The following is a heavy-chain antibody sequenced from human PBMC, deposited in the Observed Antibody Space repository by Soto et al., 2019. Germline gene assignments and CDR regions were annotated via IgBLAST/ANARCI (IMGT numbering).Heavy chain of an antibody. D-gene: IGHD3-9*01. CDR3: TRHPQNYDILTGYNGGYYYGMDV. CDR2: IRSKANSYAT. J-gene: IGHJ6*02. Sequence: GGSLRLSWAASGFTXSGSAMHWVLQASGKGLEWVGRIRSKANSYATAYAASVKGGFTISRDDSKNTAYLQMNSLKTEDTAVYYCTRHPQNYDILTGYNGGYYYGMDVWGQGTTVTVSS. V-gene: IGHV3-73*01. CDR1: GFTXSGSA.